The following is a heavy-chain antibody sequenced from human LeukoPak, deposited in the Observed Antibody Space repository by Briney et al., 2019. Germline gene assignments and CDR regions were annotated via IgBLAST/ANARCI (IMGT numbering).Heavy chain of an antibody. Sequence: ESGPTLVKDTQTLTLTCTFSGFSLSTSGMCVSWIRQSPGKALEWLARIVWDAGEFYSTSLKTKLSIFKDTSKNQVVLEMTNMDPVDTATYYCSRTFRYTVSSAGNYYTMDVWGQGTTVTVSS. V-gene: IGHV2-70*17. CDR1: GFSLSTSGMC. CDR2: IVWDAGE. D-gene: IGHD5/OR15-5a*01. J-gene: IGHJ6*02. CDR3: SRTFRYTVSSAGNYYTMDV.